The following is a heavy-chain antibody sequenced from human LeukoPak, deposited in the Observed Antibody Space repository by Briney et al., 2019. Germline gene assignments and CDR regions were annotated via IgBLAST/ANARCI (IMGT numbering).Heavy chain of an antibody. V-gene: IGHV4-30-2*01. D-gene: IGHD4-17*01. Sequence: SETLSLTCAVSGGSISSGGYSWSWIRQPPGKGLEWIGYIYHSGSTYYNPSLKSRVTISVDRSKNQFPLKLSSVTAADTAVYYCASSYTTVTTIFDYWGQGTLVTVSS. CDR1: GGSISSGGYS. CDR3: ASSYTTVTTIFDY. J-gene: IGHJ4*02. CDR2: IYHSGST.